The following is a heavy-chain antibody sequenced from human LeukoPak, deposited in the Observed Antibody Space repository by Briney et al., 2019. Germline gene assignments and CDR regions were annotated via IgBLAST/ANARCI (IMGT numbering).Heavy chain of an antibody. CDR3: AREIRGSGSYYVDY. CDR1: GFTFDDYA. D-gene: IGHD3-10*01. V-gene: IGHV3-48*03. J-gene: IGHJ4*02. Sequence: PGGSLRLSCAASGFTFDDYAMHWVRQAPGKGLEWVSYISSSGSTIYYADSVKGRFTISRDNAKNSLYLQMNSLRAEDTAVYYCAREIRGSGSYYVDYWGQGTLVTVSS. CDR2: ISSSGSTI.